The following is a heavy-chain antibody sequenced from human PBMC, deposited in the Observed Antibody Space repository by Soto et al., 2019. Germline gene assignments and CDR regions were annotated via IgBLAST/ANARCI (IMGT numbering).Heavy chain of an antibody. CDR2: ISGSGGST. CDR3: AKEWFGELPLYDY. Sequence: GGSLRLSCAASGFTFSTYAMSWVRQAPGKGLEWVSAISGSGGSTYYADSVKGRFTIPRDNSKNTLYLQVNSLRAEDTALYYCAKEWFGELPLYDYWGQGTLVTVSS. D-gene: IGHD3-10*01. V-gene: IGHV3-23*01. CDR1: GFTFSTYA. J-gene: IGHJ4*02.